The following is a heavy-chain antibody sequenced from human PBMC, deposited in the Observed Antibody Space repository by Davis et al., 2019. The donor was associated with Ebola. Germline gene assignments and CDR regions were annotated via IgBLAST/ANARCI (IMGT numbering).Heavy chain of an antibody. CDR3: AKETKPYYDFWSGYYGVYYYYGMDV. Sequence: GESLKISCAASGFTFSSYGMHWVRQAPGKGLEWVAVIWYDGSNKYYADSVKGRFTISRDNSKNTLYLQMNSLRAEDTAVYYCAKETKPYYDFWSGYYGVYYYYGMDVWGQGTTVTVSS. V-gene: IGHV3-33*06. CDR1: GFTFSSYG. J-gene: IGHJ6*02. CDR2: IWYDGSNK. D-gene: IGHD3-3*01.